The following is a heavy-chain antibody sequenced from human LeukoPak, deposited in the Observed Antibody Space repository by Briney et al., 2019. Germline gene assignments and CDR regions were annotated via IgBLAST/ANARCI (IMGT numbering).Heavy chain of an antibody. Sequence: GGSLRLSCAASGFTVSSNYMSWVRQAPGKGLEWVSVIYSGSTYYADSVKGRFTISRDNSKNTLYLQMNSLRAEDTAVYYCAKGSKLLLFTRDHHMAVWGKGTTVTISS. V-gene: IGHV3-66*01. J-gene: IGHJ6*03. CDR3: AKGSKLLLFTRDHHMAV. CDR1: GFTVSSNY. D-gene: IGHD1-7*01. CDR2: IYSGST.